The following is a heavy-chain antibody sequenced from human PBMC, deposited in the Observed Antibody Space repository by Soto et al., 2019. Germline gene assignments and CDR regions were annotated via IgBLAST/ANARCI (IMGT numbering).Heavy chain of an antibody. Sequence: PSETLSLTCTVSGGAISTYYWTWIRQTAGKGLEWIGRIYSSGSTKYNPALQSRVTMSQDTSNNQFSLRLTSVTAADTAVYYCARHKVEMATIVPFDYWGQGTLVT. CDR2: IYSSGST. CDR1: GGAISTYY. CDR3: ARHKVEMATIVPFDY. D-gene: IGHD5-12*01. J-gene: IGHJ4*02. V-gene: IGHV4-4*07.